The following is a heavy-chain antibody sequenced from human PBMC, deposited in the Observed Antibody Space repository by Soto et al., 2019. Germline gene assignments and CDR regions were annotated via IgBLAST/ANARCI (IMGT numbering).Heavy chain of an antibody. Sequence: SETLSLTCVVSGYSISSGYYWGWIRQPPGKGLEWIGTIYHSGATYYNPSLQSRVTISVDTSKNQFSLKLTSVTAADTAVYYCARQFDSDTSGYYYAYWGQGTLVTVSS. J-gene: IGHJ4*02. CDR1: GYSISSGYY. CDR2: IYHSGAT. V-gene: IGHV4-38-2*01. D-gene: IGHD3-22*01. CDR3: ARQFDSDTSGYYYAY.